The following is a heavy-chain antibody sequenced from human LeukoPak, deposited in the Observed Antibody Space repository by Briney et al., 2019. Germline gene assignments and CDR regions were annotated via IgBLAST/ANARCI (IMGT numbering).Heavy chain of an antibody. Sequence: SETLSLTCAVYGGSFSGHYWSWIRQPPGKGLEWIGEINHSGSTNYNPSLKSRVTISVDTSKNQFSLKLSSVTAADTAVYYCARGDVRKYYYDSSGYYKFDYWGQGTLVTVSS. CDR1: GGSFSGHY. CDR2: INHSGST. D-gene: IGHD3-22*01. J-gene: IGHJ4*02. V-gene: IGHV4-34*01. CDR3: ARGDVRKYYYDSSGYYKFDY.